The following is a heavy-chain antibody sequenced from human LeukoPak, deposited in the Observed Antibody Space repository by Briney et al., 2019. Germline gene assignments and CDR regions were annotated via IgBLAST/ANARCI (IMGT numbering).Heavy chain of an antibody. CDR1: GFTVSSNY. CDR3: ARARESYSDYFDY. J-gene: IGHJ4*02. D-gene: IGHD1-26*01. V-gene: IGHV3-53*04. Sequence: AGGSLRLSCAASGFTVSSNYMSWVRQAPGKGLEWVSVIYSGGSTYYADSVKGRFTISRHNSKNTLYLQVNRLRAEDTAVYYCARARESYSDYFDYWGQGTLVTVSS. CDR2: IYSGGST.